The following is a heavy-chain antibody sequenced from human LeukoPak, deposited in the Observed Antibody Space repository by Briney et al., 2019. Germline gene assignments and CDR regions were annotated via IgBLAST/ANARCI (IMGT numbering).Heavy chain of an antibody. Sequence: ASVKVSCKASGYTFTSYYMHWVRQAPGQGLEWMGIINPSGGSTSYAQKFQGRVTMTRDTSTSTVYMELSSLRSEDTAVYYCARDESLGAAVAALDYWGQGTLVTVSS. D-gene: IGHD6-19*01. V-gene: IGHV1-46*01. CDR2: INPSGGST. J-gene: IGHJ4*02. CDR3: ARDESLGAAVAALDY. CDR1: GYTFTSYY.